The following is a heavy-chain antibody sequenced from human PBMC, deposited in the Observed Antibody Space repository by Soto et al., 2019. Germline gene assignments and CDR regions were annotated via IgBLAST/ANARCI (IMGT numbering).Heavy chain of an antibody. D-gene: IGHD3-3*01. CDR1: GGSFSGYY. Sequence: SETLSLTCAVYGGSFSGYYWSWIRQPPGKGLEWIGEINHSGSTNYNPSLKSRVTISVDTSKNQFSLKLSSVTAADTAVYYCARGPDPSESNYDFWSGYYFDYWGQGTLVTVSS. J-gene: IGHJ4*02. V-gene: IGHV4-34*01. CDR2: INHSGST. CDR3: ARGPDPSESNYDFWSGYYFDY.